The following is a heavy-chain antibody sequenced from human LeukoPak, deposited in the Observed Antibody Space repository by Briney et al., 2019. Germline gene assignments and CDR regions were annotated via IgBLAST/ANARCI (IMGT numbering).Heavy chain of an antibody. CDR2: ISGGGDST. CDR1: GFTFRSYA. J-gene: IGHJ6*02. CDR3: AKQKRYYGMDV. D-gene: IGHD5-24*01. Sequence: GGSLRLSCAASGFTFRSYAMTWVRQAPGKGLEWVSAISGGGDSTNYADSVKGRFTISRDNSKNTPYLQMNSLRAEDTAVYYCAKQKRYYGMDVWGQGTTVTVSS. V-gene: IGHV3-23*01.